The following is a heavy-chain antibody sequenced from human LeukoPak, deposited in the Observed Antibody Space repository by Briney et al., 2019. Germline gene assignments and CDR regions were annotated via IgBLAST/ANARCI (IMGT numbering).Heavy chain of an antibody. CDR2: ISSSDSTI. J-gene: IGHJ6*03. CDR1: GVTFSSYE. CDR3: AKDIGKVVAAIGYMDV. D-gene: IGHD2-15*01. Sequence: PGGSLRLSCAASGVTFSSYEMNWVRQAPGKGLEWVSYISSSDSTIYYADSVKGRFTISRDNSKNTLYLQMNSLRAEDTAVYYCAKDIGKVVAAIGYMDVWGKGTTVTVSS. V-gene: IGHV3-48*03.